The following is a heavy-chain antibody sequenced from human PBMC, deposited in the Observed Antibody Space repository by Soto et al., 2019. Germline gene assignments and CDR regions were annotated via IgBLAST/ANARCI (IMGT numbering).Heavy chain of an antibody. V-gene: IGHV4-4*02. Sequence: PSETLSLTCAVSSGSISSSNWWSWVRQPPGKGLEWIGEINHSGSTNYNPSLKSRVTISVDTSKNQFSLKLSSVTAADTAVYYCARGGSIAARRKYYYYYMDVWGKGTTVTVSS. D-gene: IGHD6-6*01. CDR2: INHSGST. CDR1: SGSISSSNW. J-gene: IGHJ6*03. CDR3: ARGGSIAARRKYYYYYMDV.